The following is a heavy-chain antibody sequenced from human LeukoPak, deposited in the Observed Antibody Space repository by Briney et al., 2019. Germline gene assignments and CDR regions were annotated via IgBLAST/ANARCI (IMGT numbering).Heavy chain of an antibody. V-gene: IGHV4-38-2*01. J-gene: IGHJ3*02. CDR1: GYSISSGYY. D-gene: IGHD1-14*01. CDR3: ARRKDTELPGVYAFDI. Sequence: SETLSLTCAVSGYSISSGYYWGWIRQPPGKGLEWVGSIYHSGSTYYNPSLKSRVTISVDTSKNQFSLKLSSVTAADTAVYYCARRKDTELPGVYAFDIWGPGTMVTVSS. CDR2: IYHSGST.